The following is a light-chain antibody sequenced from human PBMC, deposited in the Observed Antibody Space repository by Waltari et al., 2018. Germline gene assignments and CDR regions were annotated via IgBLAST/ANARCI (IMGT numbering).Light chain of an antibody. Sequence: QSVLTQPPSASETPGQRVTIPCSGGYSNVGSDHVYWYQQLPGTAPKLLIYNNNLRPSGVPDRFSGSKSGTSASLAISGLRSEDEADYYCAAWDSSLSGYVFGTGTKVTVL. CDR2: NNN. CDR1: YSNVGSDH. CDR3: AAWDSSLSGYV. V-gene: IGLV1-47*01. J-gene: IGLJ1*01.